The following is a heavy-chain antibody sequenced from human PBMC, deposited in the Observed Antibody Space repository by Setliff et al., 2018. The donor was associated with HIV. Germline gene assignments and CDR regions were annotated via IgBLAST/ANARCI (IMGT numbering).Heavy chain of an antibody. J-gene: IGHJ4*02. V-gene: IGHV4-59*01. Sequence: SETLSLTCTVTRGSIKYYFWSWIRQPPGKGLECIGHISYSGTTNYNPSLESRVSISVDTSKNQFSLKLKSVTAAATAVYYCARDSDGSSYYHFAHWSQGTVVTVSS. CDR1: RGSIKYYF. CDR3: ARDSDGSSYYHFAH. CDR2: ISYSGTT. D-gene: IGHD3-22*01.